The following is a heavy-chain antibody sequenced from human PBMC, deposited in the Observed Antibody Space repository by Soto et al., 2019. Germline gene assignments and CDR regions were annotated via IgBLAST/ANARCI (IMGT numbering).Heavy chain of an antibody. CDR2: IYYSGST. Sequence: ETLSLTCTVSGGSISSSSYYWGWIRQPPGKGLEWIGSIYYSGSTYYNPSLKSRVTISVDTSKNQFSLKLSSVTAADTAVYYCASLVVAAADADYFDYWGQGTLVTVSS. CDR1: GGSISSSSYY. V-gene: IGHV4-39*01. D-gene: IGHD6-13*01. CDR3: ASLVVAAADADYFDY. J-gene: IGHJ4*02.